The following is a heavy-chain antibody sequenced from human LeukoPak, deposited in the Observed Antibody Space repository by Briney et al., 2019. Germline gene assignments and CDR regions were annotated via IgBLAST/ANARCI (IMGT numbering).Heavy chain of an antibody. CDR3: ARAPPSGWGDFDY. V-gene: IGHV3-33*01. J-gene: IGHJ4*02. CDR1: GFSFSSYG. CDR2: IWYDGSKK. Sequence: GGSLRLSCAASGFSFSSYGMHWVRQAPGKGLEWVAVIWYDGSKKYYADSVKGRFTISRDNSKNTLYLQMNSLRAEDTAVYYCARAPPSGWGDFDYWGQGTLVTVSS. D-gene: IGHD3-10*01.